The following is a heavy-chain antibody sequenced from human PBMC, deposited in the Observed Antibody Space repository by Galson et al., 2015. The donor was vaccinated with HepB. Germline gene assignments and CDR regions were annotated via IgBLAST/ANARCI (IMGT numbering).Heavy chain of an antibody. CDR3: AKGPRYCSSTSCGPFAY. CDR2: ISWGGGRT. J-gene: IGHJ4*02. CDR1: GFTFDDYA. V-gene: IGHV3-43D*03. D-gene: IGHD2-2*01. Sequence: SLRLSCAASGFTFDDYAMHWVRQAPEKGLEWVSLISWGGGRTYYADSVKGRFTISRGNSKNSLYLQMNSLRAEDTALYYCAKGPRYCSSTSCGPFAYWGQGTLVTVSS.